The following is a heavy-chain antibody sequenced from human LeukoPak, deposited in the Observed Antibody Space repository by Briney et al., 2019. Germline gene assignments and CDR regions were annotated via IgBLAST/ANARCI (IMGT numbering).Heavy chain of an antibody. J-gene: IGHJ5*02. V-gene: IGHV1-18*01. CDR2: ISAYNGNT. CDR1: GYTFTSYG. D-gene: IGHD2-2*01. Sequence: ASVKVSCKASGYTFTSYGISWVRQAPGQGPEWMGWISAYNGNTNYAQKLQGRVTMTTDTSTSTAYMELRSLRSDDTAVYYCATTRVSLYQLRDPNWFDPWGQGTLVTVSS. CDR3: ATTRVSLYQLRDPNWFDP.